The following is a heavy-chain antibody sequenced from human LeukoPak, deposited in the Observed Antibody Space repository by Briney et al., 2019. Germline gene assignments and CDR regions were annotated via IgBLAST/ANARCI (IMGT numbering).Heavy chain of an antibody. J-gene: IGHJ4*02. D-gene: IGHD3-10*01. Sequence: RGSLRLSCAASGFTFSNYAMTWVRQAPGKGPEWVSAISGSGATYYADSVKGRFTISRDNSKNTLYPQMNSLRAEDTAIYYCAKDPMVRGATYDSWGQGTLVTVSS. CDR2: ISGSGAT. CDR3: AKDPMVRGATYDS. CDR1: GFTFSNYA. V-gene: IGHV3-23*01.